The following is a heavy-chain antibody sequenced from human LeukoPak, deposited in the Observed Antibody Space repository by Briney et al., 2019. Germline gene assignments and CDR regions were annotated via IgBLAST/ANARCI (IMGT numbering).Heavy chain of an antibody. D-gene: IGHD6-6*01. CDR2: IYHSGTT. J-gene: IGHJ5*02. V-gene: IGHV4-30-2*01. CDR1: GGSMSSGGYS. Sequence: SEALSLTCAVSGGSMSSGGYSWSWLRQPPGTGLEFIGYIYHSGTTYYDPSLKSRLTISVDRSENQLSLKLTSVTAADTAVYYCAKMSSSSNWFDPWGQGIVVTVSS. CDR3: AKMSSSSNWFDP.